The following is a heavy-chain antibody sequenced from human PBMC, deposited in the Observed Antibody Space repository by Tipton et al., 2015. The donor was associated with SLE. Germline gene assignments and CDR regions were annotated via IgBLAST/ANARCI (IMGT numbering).Heavy chain of an antibody. Sequence: SLRLSCAASGFTFDDYAMHWVRQAPGKGLEWVSGISWNSGSIGYADSVKGRFTISRDNAKNSLYLQMNSLRAEDTALYYCARGPLITMVRGVPDWFDPWGPGTLVTVSS. CDR2: ISWNSGSI. J-gene: IGHJ5*02. CDR1: GFTFDDYA. CDR3: ARGPLITMVRGVPDWFDP. D-gene: IGHD3-10*01. V-gene: IGHV3-9*01.